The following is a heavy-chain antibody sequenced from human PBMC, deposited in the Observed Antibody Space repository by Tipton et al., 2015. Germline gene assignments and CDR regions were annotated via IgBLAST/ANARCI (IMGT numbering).Heavy chain of an antibody. D-gene: IGHD1/OR15-1a*01. Sequence: SLRLSCAASGFTFSDSWMAWVRQAPGKGLEWLANIKQDGSNKYYVDSVKGRFTISRDNAKNSLYLQMYSLRAEDTAVYYCAEQSGYWGQGTLVTVSS. J-gene: IGHJ4*02. CDR2: IKQDGSNK. V-gene: IGHV3-7*03. CDR1: GFTFSDSW. CDR3: AEQSGY.